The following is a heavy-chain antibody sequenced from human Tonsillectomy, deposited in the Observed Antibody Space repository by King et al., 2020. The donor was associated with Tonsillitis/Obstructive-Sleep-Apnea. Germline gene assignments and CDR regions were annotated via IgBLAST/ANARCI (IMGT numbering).Heavy chain of an antibody. Sequence: VQLQQWGAGLLKPSETLSLTCAVYGGSLSGFYWTGIRQPPGRGLEWIWEITQSGGNRYNPSLKSGVPISTDPSKNQFSLNLSSVTAADTAVYYCARGDLLTGYYASTDFDSWGQGTLVTVSS. CDR3: ARGDLLTGYYASTDFDS. CDR2: ITQSGGN. V-gene: IGHV4-34*01. D-gene: IGHD3-9*01. J-gene: IGHJ5*01. CDR1: GGSLSGFY.